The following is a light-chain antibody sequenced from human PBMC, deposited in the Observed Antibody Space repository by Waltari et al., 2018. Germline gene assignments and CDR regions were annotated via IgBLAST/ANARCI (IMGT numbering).Light chain of an antibody. J-gene: IGLJ1*01. CDR1: SSNIGAGYD. CDR2: GNT. CDR3: QSYDSSLSAYV. V-gene: IGLV1-40*01. Sequence: QSVLTQSPSVSGAPGPRVTIPCTGSSSNIGAGYDVPWDQQLPGTAPKLLIFGNTNRPSGVPDRFSGSKSGTSASLAITGLQAEDEADYYCQSYDSSLSAYVFGTGTKVTVL.